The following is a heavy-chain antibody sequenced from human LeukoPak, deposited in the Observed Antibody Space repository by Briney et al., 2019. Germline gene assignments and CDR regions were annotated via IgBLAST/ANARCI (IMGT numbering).Heavy chain of an antibody. CDR3: AREGYYDRSGYSDY. V-gene: IGHV1-18*01. CDR1: GYIFTAYG. Sequence: GASVKVSCKAFGYIFTAYGISWVRQAPGQGLEWMGWISAYNGDTNYAQKLQGRVTMTTDTSTSTAYMELRSLRSDDTAVYYCAREGYYDRSGYSDYWGQGNLVTVSS. J-gene: IGHJ4*02. CDR2: ISAYNGDT. D-gene: IGHD3-22*01.